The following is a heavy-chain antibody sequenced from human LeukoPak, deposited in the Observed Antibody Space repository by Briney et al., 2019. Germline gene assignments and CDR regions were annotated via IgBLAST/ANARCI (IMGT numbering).Heavy chain of an antibody. CDR1: ELTVSSNC. V-gene: IGHV3-53*01. CDR2: IYSDGST. CDR3: AKDLGTGILTGYDLLGY. J-gene: IGHJ4*02. D-gene: IGHD3-9*01. Sequence: GGSLRLSCAASELTVSSNCMTWVRQAPGKGLEWVSFIYSDGSTYYADSVKGRFTISRDNSKNTLYLQMNSLRAEDTAVYYCAKDLGTGILTGYDLLGYWGQGTLVTVSS.